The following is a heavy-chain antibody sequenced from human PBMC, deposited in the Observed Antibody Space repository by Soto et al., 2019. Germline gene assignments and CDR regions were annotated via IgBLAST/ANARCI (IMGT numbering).Heavy chain of an antibody. CDR1: GYTFTGYY. D-gene: IGHD2-2*01. CDR3: ARGFRDIVVVPAASDAFDI. V-gene: IGHV1-2*04. J-gene: IGHJ3*02. Sequence: QVQLVQSGAEVKKPGASVKVSCKASGYTFTGYYMHWVRQAPGQGLEWMGWINPNSGGTNYAQKFQGWVTMTRDTSISPAYMELSRLRSDDTAVYYCARGFRDIVVVPAASDAFDIWGQGTMVTVSS. CDR2: INPNSGGT.